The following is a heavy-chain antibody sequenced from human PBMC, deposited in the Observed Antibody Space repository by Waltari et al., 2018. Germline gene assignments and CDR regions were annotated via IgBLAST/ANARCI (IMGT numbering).Heavy chain of an antibody. J-gene: IGHJ6*03. Sequence: EVQLVETGGGLIQPGGSLRLSCAASGFTVSSNYMSWVRQAPGKGLEWVSVIYSGGSTYYADSVKGRFTISRDNSKNTLYLQMNSLRAEDTAVYYCARDRASSWPYYYYYYMDVWGKGTTVTVSS. CDR3: ARDRASSWPYYYYYYMDV. CDR1: GFTVSSNY. V-gene: IGHV3-53*02. D-gene: IGHD6-13*01. CDR2: IYSGGST.